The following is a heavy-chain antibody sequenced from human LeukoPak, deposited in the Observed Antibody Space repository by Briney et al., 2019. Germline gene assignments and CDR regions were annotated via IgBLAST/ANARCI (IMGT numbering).Heavy chain of an antibody. CDR3: AKQSGFLEWLKYFDY. V-gene: IGHV3-23*01. CDR1: GFTFSSYA. CDR2: ISGSGGST. D-gene: IGHD3-3*01. J-gene: IGHJ4*02. Sequence: PGGSLRLSCAASGFTFSSYAMSWVRQAPGKGLEWVSAISGSGGSTYYADSVKGRFTISRDNSKNTLYLQMNSLRAEDTAVYYCAKQSGFLEWLKYFDYWGQGTLVTVSS.